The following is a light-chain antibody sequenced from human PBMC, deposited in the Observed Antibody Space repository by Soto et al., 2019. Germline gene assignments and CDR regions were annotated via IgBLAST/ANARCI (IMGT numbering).Light chain of an antibody. CDR3: AACDGSLNHIL. J-gene: IGLJ2*01. Sequence: QSVLTQPPSASGTPGQGVAISCSGSSSNMGSNTVNWYQHLPGTAPKLLIYNDNQRPSAVPARFFGSKSGTSASLAITGLQSEDEADYYCAACDGSLNHILFGGGTKLTVL. CDR1: SSNMGSNT. CDR2: NDN. V-gene: IGLV1-44*01.